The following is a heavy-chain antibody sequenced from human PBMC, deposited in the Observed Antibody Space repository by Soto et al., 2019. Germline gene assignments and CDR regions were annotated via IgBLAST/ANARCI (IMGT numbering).Heavy chain of an antibody. Sequence: ASETLSLTCTVSGGSISSYYWSWIRQPPGKGLEWIGYIYYSGSTNYNPSLKSRVTISVDTSKNQFSLKLSSVTAADTAVYYCARAPRGNYGYPSYFDYWGQGTRVTVSS. V-gene: IGHV4-59*01. CDR1: GGSISSYY. J-gene: IGHJ4*02. CDR3: ARAPRGNYGYPSYFDY. D-gene: IGHD3-10*01. CDR2: IYYSGST.